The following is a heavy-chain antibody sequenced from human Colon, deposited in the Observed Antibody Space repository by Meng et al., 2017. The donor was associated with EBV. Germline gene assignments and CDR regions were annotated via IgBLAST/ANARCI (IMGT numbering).Heavy chain of an antibody. CDR3: AKSIYGDFSSCGY. V-gene: IGHV3-53*01. CDR1: GFTVNSNY. J-gene: IGHJ4*02. CDR2: MYSNGDT. Sequence: EGLLEGSGGGSSQPGGALGLSCTGSGFTVNSNYMAWVRQAPGKGLEWVAVMYSNGDTYYADSMKGRLTISRHASQNTLYLQMNSLRVEDTAVYYCAKSIYGDFSSCGYWGQGTLVTVSS. D-gene: IGHD4-17*01.